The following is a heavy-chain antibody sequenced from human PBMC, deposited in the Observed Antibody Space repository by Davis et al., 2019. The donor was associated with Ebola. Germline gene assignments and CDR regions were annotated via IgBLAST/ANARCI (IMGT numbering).Heavy chain of an antibody. CDR3: ARAGGSSGWYNWFDP. Sequence: ASVKVSCKASGYTFTNYGISWVRQAPGQGLEWMGWISANNGKTNYVQKVQGRVTMTTDTSTSTAYMELRSLRSDDTAVYYCARAGGSSGWYNWFDPWGQGTLVTVSS. J-gene: IGHJ5*02. CDR2: ISANNGKT. D-gene: IGHD6-19*01. CDR1: GYTFTNYG. V-gene: IGHV1-18*01.